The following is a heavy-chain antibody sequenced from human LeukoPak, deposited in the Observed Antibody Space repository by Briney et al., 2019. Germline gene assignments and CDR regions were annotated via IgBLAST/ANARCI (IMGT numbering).Heavy chain of an antibody. V-gene: IGHV4-31*03. CDR3: ARGHTYRRWPNNWFDP. D-gene: IGHD4-23*01. J-gene: IGHJ5*02. CDR1: GGSISSGGYY. Sequence: ASQTLSLTCTVSGGSISSGGYYWSWIRQHPGKGLEWIGYIYYSGSTYYNPSLKSRVTISVDTSKNQFSLKLSSVTAADTAVYYCARGHTYRRWPNNWFDPWGQGTLVTVSS. CDR2: IYYSGST.